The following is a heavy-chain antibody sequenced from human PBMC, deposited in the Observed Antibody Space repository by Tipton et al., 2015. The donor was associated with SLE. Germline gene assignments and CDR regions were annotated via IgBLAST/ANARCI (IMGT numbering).Heavy chain of an antibody. CDR1: GGSISNYY. CDR3: ARHCQLYSFVY. D-gene: IGHD5-24*01. J-gene: IGHJ4*02. Sequence: TLSLTCTVSGGSISNYYWNWIRQPPGKGLEWIGYIFYSGSTNYNPSLKSRVTISVDTSKNQFSLKLKSVTAADSAVYYCARHCQLYSFVYWGQGTLVTVSS. V-gene: IGHV4-59*01. CDR2: IFYSGST.